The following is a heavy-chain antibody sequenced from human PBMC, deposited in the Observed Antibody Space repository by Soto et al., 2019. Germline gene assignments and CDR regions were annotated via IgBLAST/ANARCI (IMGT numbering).Heavy chain of an antibody. Sequence: SETLSLTCTVSGGSISSSSYYWGWIRQPPGKGLEWIGSIYYSGSTYYKPSLKRRDTISVDTSKNQFSLKLSSVTAAVTAVYYFARHNRVRSVLRYFDWLPDDYWGQGTPVTVSS. CDR3: ARHNRVRSVLRYFDWLPDDY. V-gene: IGHV4-39*01. D-gene: IGHD3-9*01. J-gene: IGHJ4*02. CDR2: IYYSGST. CDR1: GGSISSSSYY.